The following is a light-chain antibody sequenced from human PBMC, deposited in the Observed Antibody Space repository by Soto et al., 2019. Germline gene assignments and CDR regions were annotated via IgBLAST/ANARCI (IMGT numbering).Light chain of an antibody. V-gene: IGKV3-11*01. J-gene: IGKJ5*01. CDR1: QSVSSY. Sequence: EIVLTQSPATLSLSPGERATLSCRASQSVSSYLAWYQQKPGQAPTLLIYDASNRATGIPARFSGIGSGTDFTLTISSLEPEDFAVYYCQQRSNWPPTITFGQGTRLEIK. CDR2: DAS. CDR3: QQRSNWPPTIT.